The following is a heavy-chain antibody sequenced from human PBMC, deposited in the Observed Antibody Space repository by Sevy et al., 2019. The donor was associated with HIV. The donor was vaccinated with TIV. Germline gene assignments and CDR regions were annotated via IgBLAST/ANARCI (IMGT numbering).Heavy chain of an antibody. D-gene: IGHD2-15*01. Sequence: SETLSLTCAVSGYSISSGHDWGWIRQPPGKGLEWVGGIYYTGSTFYNPSLESRLTISVDTSRNQFSLRLSSVTAADTAVYYCARVYSGYIDQWGQGTLVTVSS. CDR3: ARVYSGYIDQ. CDR2: IYYTGST. J-gene: IGHJ4*02. CDR1: GYSISSGHD. V-gene: IGHV4-38-2*01.